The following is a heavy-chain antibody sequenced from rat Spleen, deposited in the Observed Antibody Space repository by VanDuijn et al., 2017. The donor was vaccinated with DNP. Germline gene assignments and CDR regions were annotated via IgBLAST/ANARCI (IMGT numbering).Heavy chain of an antibody. D-gene: IGHD1-4*01. CDR3: AGRPPPTRGPFDY. V-gene: IGHV5-31*01. CDR2: ITNTGGST. J-gene: IGHJ2*01. Sequence: EVQLVESGGGLVQPGRSLKLSCAASGFIFSNYWMTWIRQAPGKGLEWVASITNTGGSTYYRDSVKGRFIISRNNAKSTLYLQMDSLRSDDTATYYCAGRPPPTRGPFDYWGQGIMVTVSS. CDR1: GFIFSNYW.